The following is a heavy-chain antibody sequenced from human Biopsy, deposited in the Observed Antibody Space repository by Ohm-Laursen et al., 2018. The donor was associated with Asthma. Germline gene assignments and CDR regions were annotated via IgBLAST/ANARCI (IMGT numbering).Heavy chain of an antibody. D-gene: IGHD3-3*02. CDR1: GFTFSSYA. CDR3: ARTFHFWSPYHAEHYQL. CDR2: IKSDGSST. J-gene: IGHJ1*01. Sequence: SLRLSCAASGFTFSSYAFNWVRQAPGKGLEWVSNIKSDGSSTSYADSVKGRFTISRDNAKHTVYLQMNNLRAEDTAVYYCARTFHFWSPYHAEHYQLWGQGTLVIVSS. V-gene: IGHV3-74*01.